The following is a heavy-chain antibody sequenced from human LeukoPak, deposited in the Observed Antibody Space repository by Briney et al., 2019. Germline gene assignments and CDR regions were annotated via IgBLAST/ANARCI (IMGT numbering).Heavy chain of an antibody. Sequence: GGSLRLSCAASGLTVSSNYMSWVRQAPGKGLEWVSRISGGGGTTYYAASVKGRFTISRDNSKNTLYLQINSLRAEDTAVYYCAKDGADYDSDYFDYWGQGTLVTVSS. CDR1: GLTVSSNY. D-gene: IGHD3-3*01. CDR3: AKDGADYDSDYFDY. CDR2: ISGGGGTT. V-gene: IGHV3-23*01. J-gene: IGHJ4*02.